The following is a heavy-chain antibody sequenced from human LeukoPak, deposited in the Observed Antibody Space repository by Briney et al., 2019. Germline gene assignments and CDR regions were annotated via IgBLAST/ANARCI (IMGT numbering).Heavy chain of an antibody. CDR2: INPNSGGT. J-gene: IGHJ4*02. D-gene: IGHD5-18*01. V-gene: IGHV1-2*02. CDR3: ARVGYSYGYRGGFDY. CDR1: GYTFTGYY. Sequence: RASVKVSCKASGYTFTGYYMHWVRQAPGQGLEWMGWINPNSGGTNYAQKFQGRVTMTRDTSISTAYMELSRLRSDDTAVYYCARVGYSYGYRGGFDYWGQGTLVTVSS.